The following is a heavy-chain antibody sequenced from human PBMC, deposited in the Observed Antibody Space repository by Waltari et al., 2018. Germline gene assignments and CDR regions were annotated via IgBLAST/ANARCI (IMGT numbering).Heavy chain of an antibody. J-gene: IGHJ6*03. V-gene: IGHV1-2*02. Sequence: QVQLEHSGAEVKKPGASVKVSCQASGYTFTGFYIHWVRKVPGQGLEGVGEGHESNGGANYAKKFQGRVTVAIETYITTAYMELSDLTSDDTAIYYCAKALGYNWHRDYIDIWGRGTTVTVSS. D-gene: IGHD1-20*01. CDR2: GHESNGGA. CDR1: GYTFTGFY. CDR3: AKALGYNWHRDYIDI.